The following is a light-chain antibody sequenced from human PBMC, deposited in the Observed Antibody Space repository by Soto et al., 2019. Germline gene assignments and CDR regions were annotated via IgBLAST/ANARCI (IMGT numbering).Light chain of an antibody. CDR3: QQYDSSPRT. CDR1: QSVSSSY. V-gene: IGKV3-20*01. Sequence: EIALTQSPGTLSLSPGERATLSCRASQSVSSSYLAWYQQKPGQAPRLLIYRTSNRATGIPDRFSGSGSGTDFTLTISRLEPEDFAVYWCQQYDSSPRTFGQGTKVDIK. CDR2: RTS. J-gene: IGKJ1*01.